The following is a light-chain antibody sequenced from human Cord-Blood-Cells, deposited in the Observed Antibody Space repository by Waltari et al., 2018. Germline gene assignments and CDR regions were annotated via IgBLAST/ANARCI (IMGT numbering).Light chain of an antibody. CDR3: QQRSNWPRT. J-gene: IGKJ5*01. V-gene: IGKV3-11*01. CDR2: DAS. CDR1: QSVSSY. Sequence: EIVLTQSPATLSLSPGERATLSCRASQSVSSYLAWYQQKPGQAPMLLIYDASNRATGIPARFSGSGSGTDFTLTISSLEPEDLAVYYCQQRSNWPRTFGQGTRLEIK.